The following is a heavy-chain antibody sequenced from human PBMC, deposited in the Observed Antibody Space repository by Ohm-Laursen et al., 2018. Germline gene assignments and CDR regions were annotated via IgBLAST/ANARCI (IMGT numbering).Heavy chain of an antibody. Sequence: SLRLSCAASGFTFSSDTMSWVRQAPGKGLEWVSSISNKGAGTYYADSVKGRFTISRDNSKNTLYLQMNSLRAEDTAIYYCVKGRLAGAFDYWGQGTLVTVSS. CDR1: GFTFSSDT. D-gene: IGHD2-15*01. V-gene: IGHV3-23*01. CDR3: VKGRLAGAFDY. J-gene: IGHJ4*02. CDR2: ISNKGAGT.